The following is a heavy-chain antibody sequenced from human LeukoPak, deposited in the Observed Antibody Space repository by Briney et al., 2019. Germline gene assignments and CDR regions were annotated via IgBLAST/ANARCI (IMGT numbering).Heavy chain of an antibody. CDR3: ARADSVPAGDYHYWYMDV. Sequence: ASVKVSCKASGYTFTGYYMHWVRQDPRRELQWMGWINPNTGGTDYAQKFQGRVTMTRDTSISTVYMELSSLRSDDTAVYYCARADSVPAGDYHYWYMDVWGKGTTVTVSS. CDR1: GYTFTGYY. D-gene: IGHD2-2*01. V-gene: IGHV1-2*02. J-gene: IGHJ6*03. CDR2: INPNTGGT.